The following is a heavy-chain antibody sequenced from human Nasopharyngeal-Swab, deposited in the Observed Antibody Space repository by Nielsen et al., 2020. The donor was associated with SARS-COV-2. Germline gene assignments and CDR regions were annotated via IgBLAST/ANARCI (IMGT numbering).Heavy chain of an antibody. CDR3: AKDRDSGDDSDDYYLYYGMDV. Sequence: GESLKISCAASGFTFRSYAISWVRQAPGKGLEWVSVISGSDHTTYYADSVKGRFTISRDNSKNTVNLQMNSLRVEDTAIYYCAKDRDSGDDSDDYYLYYGMDVWGQGTTVTVFS. CDR1: GFTFRSYA. J-gene: IGHJ6*02. D-gene: IGHD5-12*01. V-gene: IGHV3-23*01. CDR2: ISGSDHTT.